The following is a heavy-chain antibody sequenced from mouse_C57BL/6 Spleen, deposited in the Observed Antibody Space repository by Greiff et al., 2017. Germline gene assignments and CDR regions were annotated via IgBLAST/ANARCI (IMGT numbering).Heavy chain of an antibody. CDR1: GYTFTTYP. J-gene: IGHJ2*01. D-gene: IGHD1-1*01. Sequence: VKLMESGAELVKPGASVKMSCKASGYTFTTYPIEWMKQNHGKSLEWIGNFHPYNDDTKYNEKFKGKATLTVEKSSSTVYLELSRFTSDDSAVYYCARAYYYGSSYYFDYWGQGTTLTVSS. CDR3: ARAYYYGSSYYFDY. CDR2: FHPYNDDT. V-gene: IGHV1-47*01.